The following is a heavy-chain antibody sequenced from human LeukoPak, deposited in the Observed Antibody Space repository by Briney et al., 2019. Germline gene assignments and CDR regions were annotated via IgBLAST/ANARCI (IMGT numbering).Heavy chain of an antibody. J-gene: IGHJ4*02. CDR1: GGTFSNYA. CDR2: IIPIFGTA. CDR3: ARSPKPDPGVPAASCSRFEY. D-gene: IGHD2-2*01. Sequence: GASVKVSCKASGGTFSNYAVNWVRQAPGQGLEWMGGIIPIFGTAHYAQKFQGRVTITADESTSTAYMQLRSLTSDDTAVYYCARSPKPDPGVPAASCSRFEYWGQGTLVTVSS. V-gene: IGHV1-69*13.